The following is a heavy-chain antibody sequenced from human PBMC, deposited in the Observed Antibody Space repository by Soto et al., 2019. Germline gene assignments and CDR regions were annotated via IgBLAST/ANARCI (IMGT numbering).Heavy chain of an antibody. CDR3: ARDLDSSGLFGY. D-gene: IGHD6-19*01. V-gene: IGHV3-33*01. CDR2: IWYDGSNK. Sequence: QVQLVESGGGVVQPGRSLRLSCAASGFTFSSYGIHWVRQAPGKGLEWVAVIWYDGSNKYYADSVKGRFTISRDNSRNTLKLQMNVLRGEDTAGYYCARDLDSSGLFGYWGQGTLVTVSS. CDR1: GFTFSSYG. J-gene: IGHJ4*02.